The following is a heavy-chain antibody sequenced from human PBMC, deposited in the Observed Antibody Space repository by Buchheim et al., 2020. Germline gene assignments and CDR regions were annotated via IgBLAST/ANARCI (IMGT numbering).Heavy chain of an antibody. CDR2: IYYSGRT. Sequence: QVQLQESGPGLVKPSETLSLTCSVSGGSVSSGSYYWSWIRQPPGKGLEWIGYIYYSGRTNYNPSLKSRVTISVDTSKNQFSLKLSSVTAADTAVYYCARGSYSSDYFDYWGQGTL. V-gene: IGHV4-61*01. CDR3: ARGSYSSDYFDY. CDR1: GGSVSSGSYY. D-gene: IGHD3-10*01. J-gene: IGHJ4*02.